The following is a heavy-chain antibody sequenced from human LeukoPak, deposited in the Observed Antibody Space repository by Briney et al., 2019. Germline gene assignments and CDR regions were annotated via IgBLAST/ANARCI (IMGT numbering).Heavy chain of an antibody. D-gene: IGHD3-22*01. CDR3: AKACYYYDSSGYLN. V-gene: IGHV3-30*18. J-gene: IGHJ4*02. CDR2: ISYDGSNK. Sequence: GGSLRLPCAASGFTFSRYGMHWVRQAPGKGLEWVALISYDGSNKYYADSVKGRFTLSRDNSKNTLYLQMNSLRAEDTAVYYCAKACYYYDSSGYLNWGQGTLVTVSS. CDR1: GFTFSRYG.